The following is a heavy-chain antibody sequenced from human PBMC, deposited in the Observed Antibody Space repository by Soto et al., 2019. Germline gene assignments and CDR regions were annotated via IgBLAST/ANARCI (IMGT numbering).Heavy chain of an antibody. CDR3: ARGLSRRILNYLDT. V-gene: IGHV3-11*06. CDR1: GFTFSDYY. CDR2: ISFGSSFT. D-gene: IGHD2-15*01. J-gene: IGHJ5*02. Sequence: GSXKLSCAASGFTFSDYYMTWLRQAPGKGPECISYISFGSSFTNYADSVEGRFTISRDNAKNTLYLQMNSLRVEDTAVYYCARGLSRRILNYLDTWGQGVLVTVYS.